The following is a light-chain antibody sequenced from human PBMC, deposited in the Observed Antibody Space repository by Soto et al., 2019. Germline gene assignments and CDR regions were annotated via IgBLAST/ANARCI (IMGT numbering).Light chain of an antibody. CDR1: QSVSSN. J-gene: IGKJ5*01. V-gene: IGKV3-11*01. CDR3: QQRSSWPLT. CDR2: DAS. Sequence: EIVSTQSPATLALSLGERATLSCRASQSVSSNLAWYQQKPGQAPRLLIYDASNRATGIPARFSGSGSGTDFTLTISSLEPEDFAVYYCQQRSSWPLTFGQGTRLEIK.